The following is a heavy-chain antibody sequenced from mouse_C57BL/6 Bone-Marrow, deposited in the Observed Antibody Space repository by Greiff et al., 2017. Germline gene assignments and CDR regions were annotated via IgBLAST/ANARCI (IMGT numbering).Heavy chain of an antibody. J-gene: IGHJ3*01. CDR2: ISSGSSTI. D-gene: IGHD2-2*01. CDR1: GFTFSDYG. CDR3: ARDGYDVRFAY. Sequence: EVQRVESGGGLVKPGGSLKLSCAASGFTFSDYGMHWVRQAPEKGLEWVAYISSGSSTIYYADTVKGRFTLSRDNAKNTLFLQMTSLRSEATAMXDCARDGYDVRFAYWGQGTLVTVSA. V-gene: IGHV5-17*01.